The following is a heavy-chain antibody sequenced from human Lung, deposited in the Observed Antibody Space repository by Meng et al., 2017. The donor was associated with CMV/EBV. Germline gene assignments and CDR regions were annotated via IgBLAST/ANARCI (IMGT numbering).Heavy chain of an antibody. CDR2: IHYSGST. V-gene: IGHV4-31*03. Sequence: SETLSLXCTVYGGSISSGGYYWSWIRQHPGKGLEWIGYIHYSGSTYYNPSLKSRVTISVDTSKNQFSLKLSSVTAADTAVYYCARYSSPSIYYYDSSGYYYFDYWXQGTXVTVSS. CDR3: ARYSSPSIYYYDSSGYYYFDY. CDR1: GGSISSGGYY. D-gene: IGHD3-22*01. J-gene: IGHJ4*02.